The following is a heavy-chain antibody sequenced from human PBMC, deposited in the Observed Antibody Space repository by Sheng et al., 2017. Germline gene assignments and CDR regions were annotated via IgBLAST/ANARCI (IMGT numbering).Heavy chain of an antibody. CDR1: GGTFSSYA. J-gene: IGHJ4*02. Sequence: QVQLVQSGAEVKKPGSSVKVSCKASGGTFSSYAISWVRQAPGQGLEWMGGIIPIFGTANYAQKFQGRVTITTDESTSTAYMELSSLRSEDTAVYYCARDAGGRYCSSTSCYGYFDYWGQGTLVTVSS. D-gene: IGHD2-2*01. V-gene: IGHV1-69*05. CDR3: ARDAGGRYCSSTSCYGYFDY. CDR2: IIPIFGTA.